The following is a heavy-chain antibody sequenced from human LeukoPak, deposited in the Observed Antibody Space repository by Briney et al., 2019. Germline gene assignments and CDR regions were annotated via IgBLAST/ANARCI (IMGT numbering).Heavy chain of an antibody. J-gene: IGHJ4*02. Sequence: SVKVSCKASGRGFTGLAVTWLRHVPGQGFEWMGRIIPIIDATHYAQKFQARVTITGDESTSTAYMELHSLRSEDTAVCFCASSLLRMADLLPSHFDYWGQGTLVTVSS. D-gene: IGHD3-10*01. V-gene: IGHV1-69*11. CDR2: IIPIIDAT. CDR1: GRGFTGLA. CDR3: ASSLLRMADLLPSHFDY.